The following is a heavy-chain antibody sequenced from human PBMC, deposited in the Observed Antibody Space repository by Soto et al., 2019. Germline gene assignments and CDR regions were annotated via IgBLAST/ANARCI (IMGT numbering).Heavy chain of an antibody. CDR1: GFTFSNYA. CDR2: ISGRGDRT. CDR3: AKSLDNWNDGGSLDY. J-gene: IGHJ4*02. V-gene: IGHV3-23*01. Sequence: EVHLLESGGGLVQPGGSLRLSCAASGFTFSNYAMTWVRQAPGKGLEWVSTISGRGDRTYYADSVKGRFTISRDNSKNTRFLQMNSRRADDTAVYYCAKSLDNWNDGGSLDYWGQGALVTVAS. D-gene: IGHD1-1*01.